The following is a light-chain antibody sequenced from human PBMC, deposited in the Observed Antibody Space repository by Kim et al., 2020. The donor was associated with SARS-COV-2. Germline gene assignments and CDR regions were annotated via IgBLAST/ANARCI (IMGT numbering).Light chain of an antibody. J-gene: IGKJ2*01. Sequence: ASVGDSVTITCRASQSISSWLAWYQQKPGKAPNLLIYDASSLQCGVPSRFSGSGSGTEFTLTISSLQPDDFATYYCQQYNSYSAGTFGQGTKLEI. CDR1: QSISSW. CDR2: DAS. CDR3: QQYNSYSAGT. V-gene: IGKV1-5*01.